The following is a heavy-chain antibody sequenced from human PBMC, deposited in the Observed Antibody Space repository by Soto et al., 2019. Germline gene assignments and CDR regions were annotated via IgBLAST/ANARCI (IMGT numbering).Heavy chain of an antibody. V-gene: IGHV3-30*18. Sequence: QVQLVESGGGVVQPGRSLRLSCAASGFTFSSYGMHWVRQAPGKGLEWVAVISYDGSNKYYADSVKGRFTISRDNSKNTLYLQINSLRAEDTAVYYCAKGTIFGVVYNYGMDVWGQGTTVTVSS. CDR1: GFTFSSYG. CDR2: ISYDGSNK. D-gene: IGHD3-3*01. J-gene: IGHJ6*02. CDR3: AKGTIFGVVYNYGMDV.